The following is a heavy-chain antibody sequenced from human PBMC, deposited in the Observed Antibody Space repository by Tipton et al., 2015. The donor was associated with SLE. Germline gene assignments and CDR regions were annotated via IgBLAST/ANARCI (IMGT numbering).Heavy chain of an antibody. Sequence: LRLSCTVSGGSISRYYWGWFRQPAGKGLEWIGRIYAGGNTKYNPSLERRVTLSVDTSKNQFSLTLSYVTAADTAVYFCARGRGSYYYNSGRRYYFGLDVWGQGTTITVSS. V-gene: IGHV4-4*07. J-gene: IGHJ6*02. D-gene: IGHD3-10*01. CDR1: GGSISRYY. CDR2: IYAGGNT. CDR3: ARGRGSYYYNSGRRYYFGLDV.